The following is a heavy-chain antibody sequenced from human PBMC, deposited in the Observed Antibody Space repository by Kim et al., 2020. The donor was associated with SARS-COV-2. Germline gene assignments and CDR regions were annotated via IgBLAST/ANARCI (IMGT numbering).Heavy chain of an antibody. CDR1: DGSISSYY. V-gene: IGHV4-59*13. CDR2: IYYSGST. D-gene: IGHD3-10*01. Sequence: SETLSLTCTVSDGSISSYYWSWIRQPPGKGLEWIGYIYYSGSTSYNPSLKSRVTMSVDTSMNQFSLKLSSVTAADTAVYYCARAVSRYGSGTPRFFDYWGQGTLVTVSS. J-gene: IGHJ4*02. CDR3: ARAVSRYGSGTPRFFDY.